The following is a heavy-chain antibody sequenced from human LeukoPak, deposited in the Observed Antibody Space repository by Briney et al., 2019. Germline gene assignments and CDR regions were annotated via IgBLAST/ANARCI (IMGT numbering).Heavy chain of an antibody. J-gene: IGHJ6*02. CDR1: GGSISSYY. CDR2: IYYSGST. D-gene: IGHD4-17*01. CDR3: ARVGIGDYVIADYYYYYYGMDV. Sequence: SETLSLTCTVSGGSISSYYWSWIRQPPGKGLEWIGYIYYSGSTNYNPSLKSRVTISVDTSKNQFSLKLSSVTAADTAVYYCARVGIGDYVIADYYYYYYGMDVWGQGTTVTVSS. V-gene: IGHV4-59*01.